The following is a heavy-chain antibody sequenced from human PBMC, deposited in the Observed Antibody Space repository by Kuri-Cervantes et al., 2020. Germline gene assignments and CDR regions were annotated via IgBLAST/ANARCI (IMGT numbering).Heavy chain of an antibody. CDR1: GYTFTGYY. Sequence: ASVKVSCKASGYTFTGYYMHWVRQAPGQGLEWMGWINPNSSGTNYAQKFQGRVTMTRDTSITTVYLELSRLRPDDTAVYYCARDRVQNWFDFWGQGTPVTVSS. CDR3: ARDRVQNWFDF. D-gene: IGHD3-10*01. J-gene: IGHJ5*01. CDR2: INPNSSGT. V-gene: IGHV1-2*02.